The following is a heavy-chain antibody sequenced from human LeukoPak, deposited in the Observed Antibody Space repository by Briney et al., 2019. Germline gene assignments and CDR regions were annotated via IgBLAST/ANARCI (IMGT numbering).Heavy chain of an antibody. CDR1: GFTFNNYS. D-gene: IGHD3-22*01. CDR3: AREKYYYDNSGYYVSGGSDY. CDR2: ISSGSRTV. Sequence: GGSLRLSCSASGFTFNNYSMNWVRQAPGKGLEWVSYISSGSRTVYYADSVKGRFAISRDNAKNSLYLQMNSLRAEDTAVYCCAREKYYYDNSGYYVSGGSDYWGQGTLVTVSS. V-gene: IGHV3-48*01. J-gene: IGHJ4*02.